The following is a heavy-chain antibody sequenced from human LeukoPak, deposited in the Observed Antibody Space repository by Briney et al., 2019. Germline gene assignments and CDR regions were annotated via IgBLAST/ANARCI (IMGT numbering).Heavy chain of an antibody. Sequence: PSETLSLTCTVSGGSISSGSYYWSWIRQPAGKGLEWIGRIYTSGSTNYNPSLKSRVTISVDTSKNQFSLKLSSVTAADTAVYYCASESLYGGKRYYYYYMDVWGKGTTVTISS. CDR1: GGSISSGSYY. J-gene: IGHJ6*03. D-gene: IGHD4-23*01. CDR3: ASESLYGGKRYYYYYMDV. CDR2: IYTSGST. V-gene: IGHV4-61*02.